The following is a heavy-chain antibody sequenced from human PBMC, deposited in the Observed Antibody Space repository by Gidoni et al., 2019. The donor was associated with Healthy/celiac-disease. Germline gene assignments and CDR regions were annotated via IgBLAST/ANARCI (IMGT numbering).Heavy chain of an antibody. Sequence: EVQLLESGGGLVQPGGSLRLSCAASGFTFSSYAMSWVRQAPGKGLEWVSAISGSGGSTYYADSVKCRFTISRDNSKNTLYLQMNSLRAEDTAVYYCAKQNYGDYVFPWFDPWGQGTLVTVSS. CDR1: GFTFSSYA. V-gene: IGHV3-23*01. D-gene: IGHD4-17*01. J-gene: IGHJ5*02. CDR2: ISGSGGST. CDR3: AKQNYGDYVFPWFDP.